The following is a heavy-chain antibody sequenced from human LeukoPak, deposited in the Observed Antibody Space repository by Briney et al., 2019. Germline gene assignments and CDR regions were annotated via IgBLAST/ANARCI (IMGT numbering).Heavy chain of an antibody. CDR3: AKGRSLTGYSPVGY. D-gene: IGHD3-9*01. CDR1: GLTFSSYS. Sequence: GGSLRLSCVASGLTFSSYSMNWVRQAPGKGLEWVSAISGSGGSTYYADSVKGRFTISRDNSKNTLYLQMNSLRAEDTAVYYCAKGRSLTGYSPVGYWGQGTLVTVSS. CDR2: ISGSGGST. J-gene: IGHJ4*02. V-gene: IGHV3-23*01.